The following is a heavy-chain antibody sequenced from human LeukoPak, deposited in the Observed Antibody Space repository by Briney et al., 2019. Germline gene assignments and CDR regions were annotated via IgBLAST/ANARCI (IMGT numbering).Heavy chain of an antibody. J-gene: IGHJ6*03. Sequence: PSETLSLTCTVSGGSISSYYWSWIRQPPGKGLEWIGYIYYSGSTNYNPSLKNRVTISVDASKNQFSLKLSSVTAADTAVYYCARWGYCSSTSCYTRPYYYYYMDVWGKGTTVTVSS. CDR1: GGSISSYY. CDR2: IYYSGST. CDR3: ARWGYCSSTSCYTRPYYYYYMDV. V-gene: IGHV4-59*01. D-gene: IGHD2-2*02.